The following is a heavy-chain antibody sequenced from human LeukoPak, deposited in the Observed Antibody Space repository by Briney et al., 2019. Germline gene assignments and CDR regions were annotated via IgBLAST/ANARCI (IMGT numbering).Heavy chain of an antibody. CDR1: GGSISGYY. Sequence: SETLSLTCTISGGSISGYYWSWIRQPAGKGLEWIGRIYTSGSTNYNPSLKSRVTMSVDTSKNQFSLKLSSVTAADTAVYYCARVGEEYGSLDYWGQGTLVTVSS. D-gene: IGHD3-10*01. J-gene: IGHJ4*02. CDR3: ARVGEEYGSLDY. CDR2: IYTSGST. V-gene: IGHV4-4*07.